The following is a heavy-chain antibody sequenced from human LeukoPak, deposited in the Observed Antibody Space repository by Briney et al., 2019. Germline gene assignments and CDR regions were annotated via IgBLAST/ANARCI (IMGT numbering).Heavy chain of an antibody. V-gene: IGHV3-23*01. CDR3: AKSVESAVTTKPYFDF. Sequence: PGGSLRLSCAASGFIFSDYAMSWVRQALGKGLKWVSVISGSGGSTHNADSVKGRFTISRDNSKNILYLKMNSLRAEDTAVYYCAKSVESAVTTKPYFDFWGQGALVTVSS. CDR2: ISGSGGST. D-gene: IGHD4-17*01. J-gene: IGHJ4*02. CDR1: GFIFSDYA.